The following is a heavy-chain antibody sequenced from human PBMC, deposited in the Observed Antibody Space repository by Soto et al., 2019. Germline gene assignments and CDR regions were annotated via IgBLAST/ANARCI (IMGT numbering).Heavy chain of an antibody. D-gene: IGHD3-9*01. CDR1: GGSFSGYY. CDR3: VRQKGFFDWSSHVTGPGGMDV. J-gene: IGHJ6*02. CDR2: VHHSGTT. Sequence: QVQLQQWGAGLLKPSETLSLTCAVNGGSFSGYYWNWIRQSAGKGPEWIGRVHHSGTTNYNPSLKSRLTISLDTSKNHFSLQLNSVTAADTAMYYCVRQKGFFDWSSHVTGPGGMDVWGQGTSVTVSS. V-gene: IGHV4-34*01.